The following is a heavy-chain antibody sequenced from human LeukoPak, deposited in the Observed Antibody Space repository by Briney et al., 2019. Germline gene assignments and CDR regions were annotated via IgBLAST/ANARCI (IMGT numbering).Heavy chain of an antibody. Sequence: PSETLSLTCTVSGGSISSYYWSWIRQPPGKGLEWIGYIYYSGSTNYNPSLKSRVTISVDTSKNQFSLKLSSVTAADTAVYYCARARGATEYFDYWGQGTLVTVSS. V-gene: IGHV4-59*01. CDR2: IYYSGST. J-gene: IGHJ4*02. D-gene: IGHD5-12*01. CDR3: ARARGATEYFDY. CDR1: GGSISSYY.